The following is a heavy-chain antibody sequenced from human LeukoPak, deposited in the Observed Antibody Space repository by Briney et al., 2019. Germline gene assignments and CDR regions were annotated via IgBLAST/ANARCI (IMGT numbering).Heavy chain of an antibody. CDR1: GGSFSGYY. J-gene: IGHJ4*02. CDR3: ARVGYSGYPPHY. D-gene: IGHD5-12*01. Sequence: PSETLSLTCAVYGGSFSGYYWSWIRQPPGKGLEWIGEINHSGSTNYNPSLKSRVTISVDTSKNQFSLKLSSVTAADTAVYYCARVGYSGYPPHYWGQGTLVTVSS. V-gene: IGHV4-34*01. CDR2: INHSGST.